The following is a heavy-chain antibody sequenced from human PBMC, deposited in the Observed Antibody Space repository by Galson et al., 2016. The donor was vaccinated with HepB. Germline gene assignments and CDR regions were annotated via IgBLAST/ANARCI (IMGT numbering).Heavy chain of an antibody. D-gene: IGHD2-2*03. CDR3: AKVKNQNMDMIFDY. Sequence: ETLSLTCAVYGGSFSGYYWSWIRQPPGKGLEWVSSITGNGYTPYYEDSVQGRFTISRDNSKNTLYLQMNTLRAEDTAVYFCAKVKNQNMDMIFDYWGQGTLVTVSS. J-gene: IGHJ4*02. CDR2: ITGNGYTP. V-gene: IGHV3-23*01. CDR1: GGSFSGYY.